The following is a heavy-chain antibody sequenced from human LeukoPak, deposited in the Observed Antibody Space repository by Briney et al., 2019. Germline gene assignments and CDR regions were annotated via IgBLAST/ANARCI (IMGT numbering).Heavy chain of an antibody. V-gene: IGHV3-23*01. D-gene: IGHD3-3*01. CDR3: AKTHVPSEFLEWLLGDY. Sequence: GGSLRLSCAASGFTFSNYAMNRVRQAPGKGLEWVSAISASGGSPYYADSVKGRFTISRDNSKNTLYLQMNSLRAEDTAVYYCAKTHVPSEFLEWLLGDYWGQGTLVTVSS. J-gene: IGHJ4*02. CDR2: ISASGGSP. CDR1: GFTFSNYA.